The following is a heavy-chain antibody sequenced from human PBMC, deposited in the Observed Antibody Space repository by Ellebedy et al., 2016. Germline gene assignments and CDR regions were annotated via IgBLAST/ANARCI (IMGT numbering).Heavy chain of an antibody. J-gene: IGHJ4*02. CDR3: AREGGEYYFDY. Sequence: GESLKISXAASGFTFSSYGMHWVRQAPGKGLEWVAVIWYDGSNKYYADSVKGRFTISRDNSKNTLYLQMNSLRAEDTAVYYCAREGGEYYFDYWGQGTLVTVSS. CDR2: IWYDGSNK. CDR1: GFTFSSYG. D-gene: IGHD3-10*01. V-gene: IGHV3-33*01.